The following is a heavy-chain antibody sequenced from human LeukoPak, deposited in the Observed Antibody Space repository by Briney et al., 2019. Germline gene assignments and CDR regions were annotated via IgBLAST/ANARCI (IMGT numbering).Heavy chain of an antibody. V-gene: IGHV4-39*07. D-gene: IGHD2-2*01. Sequence: PSETLSLTCTVSGDSISTTDYYWSWVRQPPGKGLEWIGSIYYSGSTYYNPSLKGRVTISVDTSKNQFSLELTSVTAADTAVYHCARFQMGDVVVPVRQPRPPPPRFLDSWGRGILVTVSS. CDR2: IYYSGST. J-gene: IGHJ4*02. CDR1: GDSISTTDYY. CDR3: ARFQMGDVVVPVRQPRPPPPRFLDS.